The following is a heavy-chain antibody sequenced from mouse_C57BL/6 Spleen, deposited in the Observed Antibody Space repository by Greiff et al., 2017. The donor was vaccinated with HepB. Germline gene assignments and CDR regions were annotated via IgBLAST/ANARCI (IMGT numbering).Heavy chain of an antibody. J-gene: IGHJ4*01. V-gene: IGHV1-64*01. D-gene: IGHD2-4*01. Sequence: VQLQQPGAELVKPGASVKLSCKASGYTFTSYWMHWVKQRPGQGLEWIGMIHPNSGSTNYNEKFKSKATLTVDKSSSTAYMQLSRLTSEDSAVYYCARRYYDLYYAMDYWGQGTSVTASS. CDR2: IHPNSGST. CDR1: GYTFTSYW. CDR3: ARRYYDLYYAMDY.